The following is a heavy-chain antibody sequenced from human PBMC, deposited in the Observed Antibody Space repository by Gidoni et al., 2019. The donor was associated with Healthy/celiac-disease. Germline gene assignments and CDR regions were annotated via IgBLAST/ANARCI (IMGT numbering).Heavy chain of an antibody. D-gene: IGHD3-10*01. CDR2: ISSSSSYI. V-gene: IGHV3-21*01. CDR1: GFTFSSHS. Sequence: EVQLVESGGGLVKPGGSLRLSCAASGFTFSSHSMNWVRQAPGKGLEGVSSISSSSSYIYYADSVKCRFTISRDNATNSLYLQMNSLRAEDTAVYYCASSEGFGELLACYLGQGTLVTVSS. J-gene: IGHJ4*02. CDR3: ASSEGFGELLACY.